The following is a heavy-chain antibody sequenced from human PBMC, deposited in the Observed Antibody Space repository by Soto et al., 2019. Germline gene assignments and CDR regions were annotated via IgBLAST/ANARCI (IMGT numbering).Heavy chain of an antibody. Sequence: SETLSLTCTVSGVSVSSGSYYWSWIRQPPGKGLEWIGYIYYSGSTNYNPSLKSRVTISVDTSKNQFSLKLSSVTAADTAVYYCARDILIGDYYYGMDVWGQGTTVTVSS. CDR3: ARDILIGDYYYGMDV. V-gene: IGHV4-61*01. CDR2: IYYSGST. CDR1: GVSVSSGSYY. J-gene: IGHJ6*02. D-gene: IGHD3-16*01.